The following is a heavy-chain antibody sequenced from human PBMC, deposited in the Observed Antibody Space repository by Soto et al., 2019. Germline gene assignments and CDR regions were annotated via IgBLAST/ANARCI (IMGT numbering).Heavy chain of an antibody. J-gene: IGHJ4*02. D-gene: IGHD3-10*01. V-gene: IGHV4-59*01. CDR2: ISYTGTT. CDR3: ARGLGRGEDFGY. Sequence: QVQLQESGPGLVKPSETVSLTCTVSGASISSNYWSWIRQPPGKGLEWIGHISYTGTTNYNPSLNLRVTISVDTSENHSSLKLRSVTPADTAVYYCARGLGRGEDFGYWGQGTLVTVSS. CDR1: GASISSNY.